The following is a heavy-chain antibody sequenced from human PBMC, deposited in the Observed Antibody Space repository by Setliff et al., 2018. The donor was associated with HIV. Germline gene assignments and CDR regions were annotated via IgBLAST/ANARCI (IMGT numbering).Heavy chain of an antibody. CDR2: IYYSGST. J-gene: IGHJ4*02. V-gene: IGHV4-59*01. Sequence: SETLSPTCTVSGGSISSYYWSWIRPPPGKGLEWIGYIYYSGSTNYNPSLKSRVTILVDTSKNQFSLKLSSVTAADTAVYYCARDSGYYDSSGYYSYSHYFDYWGQGTLVTVSS. CDR1: GGSISSYY. D-gene: IGHD3-22*01. CDR3: ARDSGYYDSSGYYSYSHYFDY.